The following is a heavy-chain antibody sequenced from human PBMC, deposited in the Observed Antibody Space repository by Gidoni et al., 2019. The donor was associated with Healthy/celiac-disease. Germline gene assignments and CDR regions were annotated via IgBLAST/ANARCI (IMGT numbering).Heavy chain of an antibody. CDR2: ISGSGGST. D-gene: IGHD1-1*01. CDR3: AKGTMADEY. Sequence: EVQLLESGGGLVQPGGSLRLSCSASGFTFRSYAMSWVRQSPGKGLEWVSAISGSGGSTYSADSVKGRFTISRDNSKNTLYLQMNSLRAEDTAVYYCAKGTMADEYWGQGTLVTVSS. CDR1: GFTFRSYA. V-gene: IGHV3-23*01. J-gene: IGHJ4*02.